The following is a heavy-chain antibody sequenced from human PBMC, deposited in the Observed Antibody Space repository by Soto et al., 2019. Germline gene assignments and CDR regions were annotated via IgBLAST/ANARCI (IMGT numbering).Heavy chain of an antibody. CDR2: IYYSGST. D-gene: IGHD3-22*01. CDR1: GGSISSSSYY. Sequence: QLQLQESGPGLVKPSETLSLTCTVSGGSISSSSYYWGWIRQPPGKGLEWIGSIYYSGSTYYNPSLKSRVTISVDTSKNQFSLKLSSVTAADTAVYYCARDRYTKYYYDSSGSYGWSDYWGQGTLVTVSS. CDR3: ARDRYTKYYYDSSGSYGWSDY. V-gene: IGHV4-39*02. J-gene: IGHJ4*02.